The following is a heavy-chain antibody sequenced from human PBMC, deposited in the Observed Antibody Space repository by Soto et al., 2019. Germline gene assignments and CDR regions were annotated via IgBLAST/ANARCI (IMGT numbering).Heavy chain of an antibody. V-gene: IGHV1-18*01. CDR3: ARDSRTYYYGSGSYYNNYYYYYGMDV. CDR1: GYTFTSYG. CDR2: ISAYNGNT. Sequence: ASVKVSCKASGYTFTSYGISWVRQAPGQGLEWMGWISAYNGNTNYAQKLQGRVTMTTDTSTSTAYMELRSLRSDDTAVYYCARDSRTYYYGSGSYYNNYYYYYGMDVWGQGTTVTVSS. J-gene: IGHJ6*02. D-gene: IGHD3-10*01.